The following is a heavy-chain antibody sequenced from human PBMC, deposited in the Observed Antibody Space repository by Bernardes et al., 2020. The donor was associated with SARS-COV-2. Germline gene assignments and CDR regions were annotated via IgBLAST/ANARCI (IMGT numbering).Heavy chain of an antibody. V-gene: IGHV3-15*05. D-gene: IGHD3-3*02. CDR2: FKRKADGGTA. CDR1: GFTVANTT. J-gene: IGHJ4*01. CDR3: AALDR. Sequence: GGSLRLSCAGSGFTVANTTMIWVRQAPGKGLEWVCRFKRKADGGTADYAAHVEGRFTISRDESRNTFPLDMNSLPIEAIATYYCAALDRWGQGTLVTVSS.